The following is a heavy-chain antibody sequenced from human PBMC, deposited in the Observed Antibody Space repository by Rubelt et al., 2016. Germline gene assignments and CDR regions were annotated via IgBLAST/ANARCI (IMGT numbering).Heavy chain of an antibody. CDR2: MNHSGST. V-gene: IGHV4-34*01. J-gene: IGHJ4*02. CDR3: ARRIARYSTSSPVDC. CDR1: GGSFSGYY. Sequence: QVQLQQWGAGLLKPSETLSLTCAVYGGSFSGYYWSWIRQPPGKGLEWIGEMNHSGSTNYNPSLQSRISISVVTSKNQLSLWRSSVTAADTAVYYLARRIARYSTSSPVDCWGQGTLVTVSS. D-gene: IGHD6-6*01.